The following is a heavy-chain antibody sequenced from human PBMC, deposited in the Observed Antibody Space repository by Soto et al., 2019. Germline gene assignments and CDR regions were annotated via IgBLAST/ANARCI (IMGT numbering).Heavy chain of an antibody. Sequence: PSETLSLTCAVYGGSFSGYYWTWIRQPPGKGLEWIGEINHSGSTNYNPSLKSRVTISVDTSKNQFSLKLSSGTAADTAVYYCARVPPRAAAGKTFDYWGQGSPVTVSS. J-gene: IGHJ4*02. CDR1: GGSFSGYY. D-gene: IGHD6-13*01. V-gene: IGHV4-34*01. CDR3: ARVPPRAAAGKTFDY. CDR2: INHSGST.